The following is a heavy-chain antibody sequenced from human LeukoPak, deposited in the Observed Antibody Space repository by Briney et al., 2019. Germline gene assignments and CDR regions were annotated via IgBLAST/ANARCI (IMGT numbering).Heavy chain of an antibody. J-gene: IGHJ4*02. CDR3: ARDYGSGSPAFDY. Sequence: PGRSLRLSCAASGFTFSSYAMHWVRQAPGKGLEWVAVISYDGSNKYYADSVKGRFTISRDNSKNTLYLQMNSLRAEDTAVYYCARDYGSGSPAFDYWGQGTLVTVSS. CDR1: GFTFSSYA. CDR2: ISYDGSNK. V-gene: IGHV3-30-3*01. D-gene: IGHD3-10*01.